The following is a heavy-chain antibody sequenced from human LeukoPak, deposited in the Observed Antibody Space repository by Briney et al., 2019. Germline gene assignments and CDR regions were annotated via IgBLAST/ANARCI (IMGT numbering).Heavy chain of an antibody. CDR2: IKQGGSEK. CDR3: ARDRSGRAYCSSTSCYTLPGYYYYYMDV. Sequence: GGSLRLSCAASGFTFSSYWMSWVRQAPGKGLEWVANIKQGGSEKYYVDSVKGRFTISRDNAKNSLYLQMNSLRAEDTAVYYCARDRSGRAYCSSTSCYTLPGYYYYYMDVWGKGTTVTVSS. CDR1: GFTFSSYW. J-gene: IGHJ6*03. V-gene: IGHV3-7*01. D-gene: IGHD2-2*02.